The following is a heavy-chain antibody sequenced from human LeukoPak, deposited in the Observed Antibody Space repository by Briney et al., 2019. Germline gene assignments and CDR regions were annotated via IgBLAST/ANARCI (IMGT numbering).Heavy chain of an antibody. V-gene: IGHV3-21*01. J-gene: IGHJ4*02. D-gene: IGHD6-19*01. Sequence: GGSLRLSCAASGFTFSNYYMNWARQAPGKGLEWVSSISSGSSYIYYADSLKGRFTISRDNAQNSLYLQMNSLRAEDTAVYYCATGVRGYNSALDYWGQGTLVTVSP. CDR2: ISSGSSYI. CDR1: GFTFSNYY. CDR3: ATGVRGYNSALDY.